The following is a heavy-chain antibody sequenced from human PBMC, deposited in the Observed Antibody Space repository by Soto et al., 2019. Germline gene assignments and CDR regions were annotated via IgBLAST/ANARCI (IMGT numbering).Heavy chain of an antibody. J-gene: IGHJ6*02. Sequence: XSVKVSCKSSGYTFTSYYMHWVRQAPGQVLEWMGIINPSGGSTSYAQKFQGRVTMTRDTSTSTVYMELSSLRSEDTAVYYCARARQRITMVRGPSMDGMDVWGQGTTVTVSS. CDR3: ARARQRITMVRGPSMDGMDV. D-gene: IGHD3-10*01. V-gene: IGHV1-46*01. CDR1: GYTFTSYY. CDR2: INPSGGST.